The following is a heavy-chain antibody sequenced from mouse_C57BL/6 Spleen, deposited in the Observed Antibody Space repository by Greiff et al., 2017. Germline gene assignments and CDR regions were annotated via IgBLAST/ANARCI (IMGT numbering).Heavy chain of an antibody. Sequence: VQLQQSGPELVKPGASVKISCKASGYTFTDYYMNWVKQSHGKSLEWIGDINPNNGGTSYNQKFKGKATLTVDKSSSTAYMELRSLTSEDSAVYYCARARGRLRYSFAYWGQGTLVTVSA. CDR3: ARARGRLRYSFAY. CDR2: INPNNGGT. V-gene: IGHV1-26*01. J-gene: IGHJ3*01. CDR1: GYTFTDYY. D-gene: IGHD1-1*01.